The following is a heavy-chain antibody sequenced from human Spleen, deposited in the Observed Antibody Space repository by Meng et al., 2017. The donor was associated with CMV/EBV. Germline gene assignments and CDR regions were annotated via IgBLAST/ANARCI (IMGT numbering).Heavy chain of an antibody. D-gene: IGHD6-13*01. V-gene: IGHV4-34*01. CDR2: INHSGST. J-gene: IGHJ6*02. CDR1: GGSFSGYY. CDR3: ARGGRRQQRVVSRYYGMDV. Sequence: SETLSLTCAVYGGSFSGYYWSWIRQPPGKGLEWIGEINHSGSTNYNPSLKSRVTISVDTSKNQFSLKLSSVTAADTAVYYCARGGRRQQRVVSRYYGMDVWGQGTTVTVSS.